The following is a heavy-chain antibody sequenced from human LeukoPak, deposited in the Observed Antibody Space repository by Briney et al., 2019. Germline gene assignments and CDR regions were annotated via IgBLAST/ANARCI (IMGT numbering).Heavy chain of an antibody. CDR2: IYHSGST. V-gene: IGHV4-30-2*01. D-gene: IGHD6-6*01. J-gene: IGHJ4*02. CDR3: ARDIGGSSSSPFDY. CDR1: GGSISSGGYY. Sequence: SETLSLTCTVSGGSISSGGYYWSWIRQPPGKGLEWIGYIYHSGSTYYNPSLKSRVTISVDRSKNQFSLKLSSVTAADTAVYYCARDIGGSSSSPFDYWGQGTLVTVSS.